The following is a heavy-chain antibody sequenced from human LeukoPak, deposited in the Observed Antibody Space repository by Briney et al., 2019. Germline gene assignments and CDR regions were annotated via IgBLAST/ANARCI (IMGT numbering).Heavy chain of an antibody. Sequence: ASVKVSCKVSGYTLTELSMHWVRQAPGKGLEWMGGFDPEDGETIYAQKFQGRVTMTEDTSTDTAYMEPSSLRSEDTAVYYCATRYCSGGSCPNYYYYYMDVWGKGTTVTISS. CDR2: FDPEDGET. CDR1: GYTLTELS. CDR3: ATRYCSGGSCPNYYYYYMDV. J-gene: IGHJ6*03. V-gene: IGHV1-24*01. D-gene: IGHD2-15*01.